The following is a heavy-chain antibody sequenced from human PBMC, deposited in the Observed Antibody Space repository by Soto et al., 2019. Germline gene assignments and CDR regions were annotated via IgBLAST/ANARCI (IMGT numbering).Heavy chain of an antibody. CDR3: AKDSALKRTYYYDSSGPQDDY. CDR1: GFTFSSYA. J-gene: IGHJ4*02. V-gene: IGHV3-23*01. D-gene: IGHD3-22*01. CDR2: ISGSGGST. Sequence: GGSLRLSCKASGFTFSSYAMSWVRQAPGKGLEWVSAISGSGGSTYYADSVKGRFTISRDNSKNTLYLQMNSLRAEDTAVYYCAKDSALKRTYYYDSSGPQDDYWGQGTLVTVSS.